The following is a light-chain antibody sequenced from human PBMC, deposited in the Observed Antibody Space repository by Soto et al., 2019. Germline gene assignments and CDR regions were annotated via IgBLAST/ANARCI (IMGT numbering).Light chain of an antibody. Sequence: ETVMTQSPATVSLSPGEGATLSCRTSQSVSRNVAWYQQKPGQAPRLLIYGASTRATGIPARFSGSGSGTEFTLSISSLQSEDFAVYYCQHYNNWPPVRTFGQGTKVEV. CDR3: QHYNNWPPVRT. CDR1: QSVSRN. J-gene: IGKJ1*01. CDR2: GAS. V-gene: IGKV3-15*01.